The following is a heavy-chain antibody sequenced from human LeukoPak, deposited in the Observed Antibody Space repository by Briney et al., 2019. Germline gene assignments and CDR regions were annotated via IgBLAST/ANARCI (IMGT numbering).Heavy chain of an antibody. CDR3: ARQTIRYFDY. J-gene: IGHJ4*02. D-gene: IGHD1-14*01. V-gene: IGHV4-39*01. CDR2: IYYSGST. CDR1: GGSISSSSYY. Sequence: SETLSLTXTVSGGSISSSSYYWGWISQPPGKGLEWIGSIYYSGSTYYNPSLKSRVTISVDTSKNQFSLKLSSVTAADTAVYYCARQTIRYFDYWGQGTLVTVSS.